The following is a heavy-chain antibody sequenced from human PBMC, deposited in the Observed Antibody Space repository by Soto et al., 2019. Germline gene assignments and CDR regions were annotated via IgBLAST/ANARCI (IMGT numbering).Heavy chain of an antibody. J-gene: IGHJ4*02. D-gene: IGHD6-13*01. CDR2: IIPYYNTL. CDR3: ASGASRWYPYFFDS. V-gene: IGHV1-69*01. Sequence: QAQVVQSGAEVRKPGSSVKLSCKASEGTFNSYAIAWVRQAPGQVLEWMGGIIPYYNTLHYAQKFQDRVTITADDSPNTVYMELSSLRSDDTAVYFCASGASRWYPYFFDSWAQGTLVTVSS. CDR1: EGTFNSYA.